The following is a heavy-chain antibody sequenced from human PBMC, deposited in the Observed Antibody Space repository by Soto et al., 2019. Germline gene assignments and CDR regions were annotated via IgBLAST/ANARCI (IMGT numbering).Heavy chain of an antibody. CDR3: AHRVLRTVFGLVTTTAIYFDF. J-gene: IGHJ4*02. D-gene: IGHD3-3*01. V-gene: IGHV2-5*02. CDR2: LYWDDDK. Sequence: QITLKESGPTVVKPTETLTLTCTFSGFSLTTSGVGVGWVRQSPGKAPAWLALLYWDDDKRYSTSLKSRLTITKDTSKNQVVLTMANVDPADTATYYCAHRVLRTVFGLVTTTAIYFDFWGQGTPVVVSS. CDR1: GFSLTTSGVG.